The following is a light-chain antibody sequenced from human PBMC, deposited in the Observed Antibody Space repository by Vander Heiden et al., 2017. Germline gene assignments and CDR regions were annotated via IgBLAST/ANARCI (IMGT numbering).Light chain of an antibody. CDR1: SSNIGSDS. V-gene: IGLV1-47*02. CDR3: AAWDDSLSGVV. CDR2: SKN. Sequence: QSVLTQPPSASGTPGQRVTISCSGSSSNIGSDSVSWFQQLPGTASKLLIYSKNQRPSGVPDRFSGSTFGTSASLTISGLRSEDEADYYCAAWDDSLSGVVFGGGTKLTVL. J-gene: IGLJ2*01.